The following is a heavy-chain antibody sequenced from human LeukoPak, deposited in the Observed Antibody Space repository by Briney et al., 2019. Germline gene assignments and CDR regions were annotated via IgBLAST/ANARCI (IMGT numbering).Heavy chain of an antibody. V-gene: IGHV4-59*01. J-gene: IGHJ4*02. CDR3: ARGYDSSGYYSDY. CDR1: GGSISSYY. D-gene: IGHD3-22*01. CDR2: IYYSGST. Sequence: PSETLSLTCTVSGGSISSYYWSWIRQPPGKGLEWIGYIYYSGSTNYNPSLKSRVTISVDTPKNQFSLKLSSVTAADTAVYYCARGYDSSGYYSDYWGQGTLVTVSS.